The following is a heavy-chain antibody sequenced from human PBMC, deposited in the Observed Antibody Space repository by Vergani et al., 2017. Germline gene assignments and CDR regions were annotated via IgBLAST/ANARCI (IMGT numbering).Heavy chain of an antibody. J-gene: IGHJ4*02. D-gene: IGHD3-22*01. V-gene: IGHV3-7*03. CDR3: ARDETQATYYDDSSGPTFDY. CDR1: GFTFSSYW. Sequence: EVQLVESGGGLVQPGGSLRLSCAASGFTFSSYWMSWVRQAPGKGLEWVANIKQDGSEKYYVDSVKGRFTISRDNAKNSLYLQMNSLRAEDTAVYYCARDETQATYYDDSSGPTFDYWGQGTLVTVSS. CDR2: IKQDGSEK.